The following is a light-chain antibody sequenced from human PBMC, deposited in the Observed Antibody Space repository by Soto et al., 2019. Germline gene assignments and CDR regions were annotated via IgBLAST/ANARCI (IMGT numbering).Light chain of an antibody. CDR1: QGISSY. J-gene: IGKJ1*01. CDR3: QQYNNWPWT. Sequence: IQLTQSPSSLSASVGDRVTITCRASQGISSYLAWYQQKPGKAPKLLIYAASTLQSGVPSRFSGSGSGTDFTLTISSLQPEDFAVYYCQQYNNWPWTFGQGTKVDIK. V-gene: IGKV1-9*01. CDR2: AAS.